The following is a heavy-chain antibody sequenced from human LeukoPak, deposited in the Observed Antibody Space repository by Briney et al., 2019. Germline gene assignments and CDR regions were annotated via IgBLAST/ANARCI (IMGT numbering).Heavy chain of an antibody. Sequence: GASVKVSCKASGYTFTSYGISWVRQAPGQGLEWMGWISAYNGNTNYAQKLQGRVTMTTDTSTSTAYMELRSLRSDDTAVYYCARDHTLGYKPKYDYVWGSYRPPDYWGQGTLVTVSS. CDR1: GYTFTSYG. J-gene: IGHJ4*02. D-gene: IGHD3-16*02. V-gene: IGHV1-18*01. CDR2: ISAYNGNT. CDR3: ARDHTLGYKPKYDYVWGSYRPPDY.